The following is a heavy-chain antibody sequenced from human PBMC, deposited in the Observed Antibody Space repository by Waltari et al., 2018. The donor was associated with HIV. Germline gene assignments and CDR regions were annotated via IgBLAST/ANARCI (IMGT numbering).Heavy chain of an antibody. D-gene: IGHD3-3*01. CDR3: ARYHVSPDDFGGNPRIFDYFDF. Sequence: EVQLVQSGAEVKKPGESLNISCSASGYNFNTFWIGWVRQMPGKGLEYLGSIYPGDSDSRYNPALKGKVTMSVDKSINAAYLQWSSLEASDAAMYFCARYHVSPDDFGGNPRIFDYFDFWGQGTQVTVSS. CDR1: GYNFNTFW. J-gene: IGHJ4*02. CDR2: IYPGDSDS. V-gene: IGHV5-51*03.